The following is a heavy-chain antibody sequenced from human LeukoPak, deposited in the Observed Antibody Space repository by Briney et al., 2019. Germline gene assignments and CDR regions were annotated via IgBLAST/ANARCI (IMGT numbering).Heavy chain of an antibody. D-gene: IGHD1-26*01. CDR1: GGSLSSYY. J-gene: IGHJ4*02. Sequence: SETLSLTCTVSGGSLSSYYWSWIRQPPGKGLEWIGYIYYSGSTNYNPSLKSRVTISVDTSKNQFSLKLSSVTAADTAVYYCARQVGAEHFFDYWGQGTLVTVSS. CDR2: IYYSGST. V-gene: IGHV4-59*01. CDR3: ARQVGAEHFFDY.